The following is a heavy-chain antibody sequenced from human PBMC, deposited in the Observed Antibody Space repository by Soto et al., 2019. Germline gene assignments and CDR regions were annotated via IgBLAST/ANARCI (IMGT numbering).Heavy chain of an antibody. Sequence: GGSLRLSCAASGFTFSDYYMSWIRQAPGKGLEWVSYISSSGSTIYYADSVKGRFTISRDNAKNSLYLQMNSLRAEDTAVYYCARAARTGYSSGWSNYYYYYGMDVWGQGTTVTVSS. CDR1: GFTFSDYY. CDR2: ISSSGSTI. CDR3: ARAARTGYSSGWSNYYYYYGMDV. V-gene: IGHV3-11*01. D-gene: IGHD6-19*01. J-gene: IGHJ6*02.